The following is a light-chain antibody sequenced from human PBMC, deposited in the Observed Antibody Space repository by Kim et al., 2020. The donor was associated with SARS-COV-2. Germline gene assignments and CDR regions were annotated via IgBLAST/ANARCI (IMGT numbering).Light chain of an antibody. CDR3: YQYNTFPWT. CDR1: QSASRW. Sequence: ASVGDRVTITCRASQSASRWLAWYQQKPGKAPRLLVSKTSTLEGGVPSRFSGSGSGTEFTLTISRLQPDDCATYFCYQYNTFPWTFGHGTKVDIK. V-gene: IGKV1-5*03. CDR2: KTS. J-gene: IGKJ1*01.